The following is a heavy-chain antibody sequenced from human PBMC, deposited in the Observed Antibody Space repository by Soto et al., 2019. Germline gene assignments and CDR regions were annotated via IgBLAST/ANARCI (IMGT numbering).Heavy chain of an antibody. D-gene: IGHD3-16*01. CDR2: VTWNSVAT. V-gene: IGHV3-9*01. J-gene: IGHJ2*01. Sequence: EVQLVESGGGLVQPGRSLRLSCTASGFIFDNHAMHWVRQAPGQGLEWVAGVTWNSVATGYADSGKGRFTISRDNAKNSLYLQMNSLSAEDTAVYFCVKEGGMKYFDFWGRGTVVTVSS. CDR3: VKEGGMKYFDF. CDR1: GFIFDNHA.